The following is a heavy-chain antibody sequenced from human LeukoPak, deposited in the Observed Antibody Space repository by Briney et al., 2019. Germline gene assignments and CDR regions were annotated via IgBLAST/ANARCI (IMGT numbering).Heavy chain of an antibody. J-gene: IGHJ3*02. CDR1: GGSISSYY. Sequence: SETLSLTCTVSGGSISSYYWSWIRQPPGKGLEWIGYIYYSGSTNYNPSLKSRVTISVDTSKNQFSLKLSSVTTADTAVYYCARDQLVAYYDSSDAFDIWGQGTMVTVSS. D-gene: IGHD3-22*01. V-gene: IGHV4-59*01. CDR3: ARDQLVAYYDSSDAFDI. CDR2: IYYSGST.